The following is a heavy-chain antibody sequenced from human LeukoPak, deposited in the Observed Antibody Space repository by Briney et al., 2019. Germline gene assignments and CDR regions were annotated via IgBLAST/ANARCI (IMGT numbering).Heavy chain of an antibody. V-gene: IGHV4-59*08. Sequence: PSETLSLTCTVSGGSISSDYWSWIRQPPGKGLEWIGYIYYSGSTNYNPSLKSRVTISVDTSKNQFSLKLSSVTAADTAVYYCARRMATHPKYYFDYWGQGSLVTVSS. CDR2: IYYSGST. CDR1: GGSISSDY. CDR3: ARRMATHPKYYFDY. D-gene: IGHD5-24*01. J-gene: IGHJ4*02.